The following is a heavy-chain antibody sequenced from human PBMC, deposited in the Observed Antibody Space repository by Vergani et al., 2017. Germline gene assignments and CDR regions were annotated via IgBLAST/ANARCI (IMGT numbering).Heavy chain of an antibody. CDR3: ARVEAGIAVSGTSGGGYYYGMDV. CDR1: GGTFSSYA. D-gene: IGHD6-19*01. CDR2: IIPIFGTA. J-gene: IGHJ6*02. V-gene: IGHV1-69*01. Sequence: QVQLVQSGAEVKKPGSSVKVSCKASGGTFSSYAISWVRQAPGQGLEWMGGIIPIFGTANYAQKFQGRVPITADESTRTAYMELRSLRSEDTAVYYCARVEAGIAVSGTSGGGYYYGMDVWGQGTTVTVSS.